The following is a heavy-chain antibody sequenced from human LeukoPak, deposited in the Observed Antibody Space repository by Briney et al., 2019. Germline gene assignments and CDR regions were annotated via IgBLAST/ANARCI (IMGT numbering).Heavy chain of an antibody. D-gene: IGHD3-10*01. V-gene: IGHV1-69*13. CDR3: ARDPLRFGGHFDY. J-gene: IGHJ4*02. Sequence: SVKVSCKASGGTFSSYASSWVRQAPGQGLEWMGGIIPIFGTANYAQKFQGRVTITADESTSTPYMELSSLRSEETAVYYCARDPLRFGGHFDYWGQGALVTVSS. CDR1: GGTFSSYA. CDR2: IIPIFGTA.